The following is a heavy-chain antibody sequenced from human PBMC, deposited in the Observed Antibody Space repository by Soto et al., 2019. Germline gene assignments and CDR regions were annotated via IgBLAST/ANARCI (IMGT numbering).Heavy chain of an antibody. CDR1: GDAFASFG. D-gene: IGHD3-10*01. Sequence: ASVKVSCKASGDAFASFGFSWVRQAPGQGLEWLGWISAYNGNTHYAQKVRDRVTLTTDTSTNTAYMELRSLTSDDTAVYYCARDQESITDRILQYWGQGTRVTVSS. V-gene: IGHV1-18*01. J-gene: IGHJ4*02. CDR3: ARDQESITDRILQY. CDR2: ISAYNGNT.